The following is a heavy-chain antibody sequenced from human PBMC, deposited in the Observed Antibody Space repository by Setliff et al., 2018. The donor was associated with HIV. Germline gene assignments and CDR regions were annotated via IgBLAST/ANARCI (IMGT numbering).Heavy chain of an antibody. CDR2: FYVGGDT. CDR1: GGPVSTYY. Sequence: SDTLSLTCTVSGGPVSTYYWSWIRQPAGKGLEWIGRFYVGGDTNYNPSLKSRVTMSVDTSKKQFSLKLKSVTAADTAVYYCALTAHNLLRGYMDVWGKGTKVTVSS. J-gene: IGHJ6*03. D-gene: IGHD7-27*01. CDR3: ALTAHNLLRGYMDV. V-gene: IGHV4-4*07.